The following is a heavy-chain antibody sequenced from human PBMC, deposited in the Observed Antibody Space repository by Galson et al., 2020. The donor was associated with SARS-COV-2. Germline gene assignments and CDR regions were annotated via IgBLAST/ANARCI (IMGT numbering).Heavy chain of an antibody. CDR3: ARSYYDFWSGYPQDALDI. Sequence: GESLKISCAASGFTFSTYTMYWVRQTPGKGLEWVAVISYDGSTKNHADSVKSRFTISRDNSKNTLYLQMNTLRAGDTALYYCARSYYDFWSGYPQDALDIWGQGTLVTVSS. V-gene: IGHV3-30*04. CDR2: ISYDGSTK. D-gene: IGHD3-3*01. CDR1: GFTFSTYT. J-gene: IGHJ3*02.